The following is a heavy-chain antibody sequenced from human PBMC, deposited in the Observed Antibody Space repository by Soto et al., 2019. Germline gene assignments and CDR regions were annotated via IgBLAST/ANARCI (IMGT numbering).Heavy chain of an antibody. V-gene: IGHV1-18*01. D-gene: IGHD3-22*01. CDR2: ISAYNGNT. CDR3: ARYINYYDSSGYSSYFDY. CDR1: GYTFTSYG. J-gene: IGHJ4*02. Sequence: ASVKVSCKASGYTFTSYGISWVRQAPGQGLEWMGWISAYNGNTNYAQKLQGRVTMTTDTSTSTAYMELSSLRSDDTAVYYCARYINYYDSSGYSSYFDYWGQGTLVTVSS.